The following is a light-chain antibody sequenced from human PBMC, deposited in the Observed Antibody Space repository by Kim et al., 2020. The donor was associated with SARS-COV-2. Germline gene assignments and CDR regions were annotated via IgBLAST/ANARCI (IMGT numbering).Light chain of an antibody. Sequence: GKKVTISSTRSGGSIDDNYVQWYQQRPGGVPTTVIYEDDQRPSGVSDRFSGSIDNSSNSASLTISGLKTEDEADYYCQSYNRSSVVFGGGTQLTVL. J-gene: IGLJ2*01. CDR1: GGSIDDNY. CDR3: QSYNRSSVV. CDR2: EDD. V-gene: IGLV6-57*03.